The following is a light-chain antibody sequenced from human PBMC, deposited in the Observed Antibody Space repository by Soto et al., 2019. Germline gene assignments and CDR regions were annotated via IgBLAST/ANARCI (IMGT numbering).Light chain of an antibody. J-gene: IGKJ2*01. CDR3: QQSYSTPPT. Sequence: DIQMTQSPSSLSVSVGDRGTITCRASQSISSYLNWYQQKPGKAPKLLIYAASSLKSGVPSRFSGSGSGTDFTLTISSLQPDDFATYYCQQSYSTPPTFGQGTKLEIK. V-gene: IGKV1-39*01. CDR2: AAS. CDR1: QSISSY.